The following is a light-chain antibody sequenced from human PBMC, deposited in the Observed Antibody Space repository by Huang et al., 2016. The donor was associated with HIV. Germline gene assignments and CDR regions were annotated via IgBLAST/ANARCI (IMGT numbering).Light chain of an antibody. CDR2: AAS. J-gene: IGKJ5*01. CDR3: QQYYSTPPIT. Sequence: DIQMTQSPSSLSASVGDRVTITCRASQGISNSLAWYQQKPGKAPKLLLYAASRVKSGVPSRFRGSGSGTDYTLTISSLQPEDFATYYCQQYYSTPPITFGQGTRLEIK. V-gene: IGKV1-NL1*01. CDR1: QGISNS.